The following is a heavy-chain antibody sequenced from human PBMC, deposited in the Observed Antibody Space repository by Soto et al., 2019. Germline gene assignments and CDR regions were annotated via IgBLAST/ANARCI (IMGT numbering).Heavy chain of an antibody. V-gene: IGHV4-39*01. CDR2: AAYSGGT. CDR1: GGSIANNNYF. J-gene: IGHJ4*02. CDR3: EKVVVGATSHSDFDS. Sequence: PSETLSLTCTVSGGSIANNNYFWGWVRQPPGKGLEWIGSAAYSGGTYKNPSLKSRVTVSVDTSKNQFSLKLTSVTAEDTAVYYCEKVVVGATSHSDFDSWGQGTLVTVS. D-gene: IGHD2-15*01.